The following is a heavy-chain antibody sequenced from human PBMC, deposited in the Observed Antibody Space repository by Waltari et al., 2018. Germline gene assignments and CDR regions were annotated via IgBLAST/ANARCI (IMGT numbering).Heavy chain of an antibody. J-gene: IGHJ1*01. D-gene: IGHD2-21*01. CDR1: GFSLSTSGVG. V-gene: IGHV2-5*01. Sequence: QITLKESGPTLVKPTQTLTLTCTFSGFSLSTSGVGVGWIRQPPGKALEWLALIYWNDDTRYSPSLKSRLTNTQDTSKNQVVLTMTNMDPVNTATYYCAHFLAYCGGDCYVAEYFQHWGQGTLVTVSS. CDR2: IYWNDDT. CDR3: AHFLAYCGGDCYVAEYFQH.